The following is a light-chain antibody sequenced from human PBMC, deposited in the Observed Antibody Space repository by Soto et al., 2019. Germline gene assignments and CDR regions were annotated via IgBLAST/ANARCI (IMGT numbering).Light chain of an antibody. Sequence: QSVLTQPASVSGSPGQSITVSCTGTSSDVGGYNYVSWYQQHPGKAPQLMIYDVSNRPSGVSNRFSGSKSGNTASLIISGLQAEDEAHYYCSSYTSISTVVFGGGTKLTVL. CDR1: SSDVGGYNY. CDR3: SSYTSISTVV. V-gene: IGLV2-14*01. CDR2: DVS. J-gene: IGLJ2*01.